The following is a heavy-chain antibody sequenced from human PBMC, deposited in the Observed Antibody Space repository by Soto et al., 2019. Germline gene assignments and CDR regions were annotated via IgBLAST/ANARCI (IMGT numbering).Heavy chain of an antibody. J-gene: IGHJ3*02. CDR3: ARRRLLLHDAFDI. D-gene: IGHD3-22*01. CDR2: IYHSGST. CDR1: GGSISSGGYS. V-gene: IGHV4-30-2*01. Sequence: QLQLQESGSGLVKPSQTLSLTCAVSGGSISSGGYSWSWIRQPPGKGLEGIGYIYHSGSTYYTPSLTSRVTISVDRSKNQFSLKLSSVTAADTAVYYCARRRLLLHDAFDIWGQGTMVTVSS.